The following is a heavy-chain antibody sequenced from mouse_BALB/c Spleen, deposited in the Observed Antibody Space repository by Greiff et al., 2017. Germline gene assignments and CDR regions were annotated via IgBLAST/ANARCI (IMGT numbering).Heavy chain of an antibody. V-gene: IGHV1-7*01. CDR2: INPSTGYT. CDR3: APGLPWFAY. J-gene: IGHJ3*01. CDR1: GYTFTSYW. D-gene: IGHD2-10*01. Sequence: QVQLQQSGAELAKPGASVKMSCKASGYTFTSYWMHWVKQRPGQGLEWIGYINPSTGYTEYNQNFKDKATLTADKSSSTAYMQLSSLTSEDSAVYYCAPGLPWFAYWGQGTLVTVSA.